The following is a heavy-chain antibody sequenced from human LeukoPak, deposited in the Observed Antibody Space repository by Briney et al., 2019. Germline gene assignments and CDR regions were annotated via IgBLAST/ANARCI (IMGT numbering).Heavy chain of an antibody. Sequence: GGSLRLSCAASGFTFSNYIMDWVRQAPGKGLVWVSRINSDGSSTSYADSVKGRFTISRDNAKNTLYLQMNSLRAEDTAVYYCASFSSGVHLSSDVWGKGTTVTVSS. V-gene: IGHV3-74*01. CDR1: GFTFSNYI. J-gene: IGHJ6*04. CDR3: ASFSSGVHLSSDV. CDR2: INSDGSST. D-gene: IGHD6-19*01.